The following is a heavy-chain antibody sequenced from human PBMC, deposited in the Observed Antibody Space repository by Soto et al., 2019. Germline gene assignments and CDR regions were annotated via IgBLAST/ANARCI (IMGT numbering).Heavy chain of an antibody. CDR1: GITFSNYA. CDR3: ARDSYYHSSSGYYVFDY. D-gene: IGHD3-22*01. Sequence: GGSLRLSCSASGITFSNYALSWVRQAPGKGLEWVSGISATGTSTYYADSVRGRFTIARDNSMNTLSLQMNSLRADDTAVYYCARDSYYHSSSGYYVFDYWGQGTLVTVSS. J-gene: IGHJ4*02. V-gene: IGHV3-23*01. CDR2: ISATGTST.